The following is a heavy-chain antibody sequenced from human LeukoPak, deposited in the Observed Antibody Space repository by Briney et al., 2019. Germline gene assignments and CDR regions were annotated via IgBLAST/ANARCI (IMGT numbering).Heavy chain of an antibody. J-gene: IGHJ6*02. CDR1: GFALSSHW. V-gene: IGHV3-7*03. CDR3: ARNNGMDV. Sequence: GGSQRLSCAASGFALSSHWMTWVRQVPGRGPEWVANVNRDGSETYYLDSVKGRFTISKDNAKNSLYLQMNSLRAEDTALYHCARNNGMDVWGQGTTVIVSS. CDR2: VNRDGSET.